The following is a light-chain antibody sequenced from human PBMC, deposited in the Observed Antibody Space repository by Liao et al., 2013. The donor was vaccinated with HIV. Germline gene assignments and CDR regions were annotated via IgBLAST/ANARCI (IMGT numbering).Light chain of an antibody. CDR3: QAWDSRADVV. Sequence: SYDLTQPPSVSVSPGQTASITCSGDKLGDRYPCWYQQKPGQSPLLVIYRGTKRPSGIPERFSGSQSGNTATLTISGTQTLDEADYFCQAWDSRADVVFGGGTKLTVL. CDR2: RGT. J-gene: IGLJ2*01. V-gene: IGLV3-1*01. CDR1: KLGDRY.